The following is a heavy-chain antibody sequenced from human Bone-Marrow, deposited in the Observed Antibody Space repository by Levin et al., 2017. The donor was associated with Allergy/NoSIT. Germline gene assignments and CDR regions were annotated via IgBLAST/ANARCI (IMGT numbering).Heavy chain of an antibody. CDR3: AHRSESHYAYGLDV. Sequence: ASVKVSCKASGDSFNTYVITWVRQAPGQGLEWMGGIIPSFGTATYAQRFQGRVTITADEPTTTAYMELSSLRYEDTAVYYCAHRSESHYAYGLDVWGQGTTVTVS. V-gene: IGHV1-69*13. J-gene: IGHJ6*02. CDR2: IIPSFGTA. D-gene: IGHD1-14*01. CDR1: GDSFNTYV.